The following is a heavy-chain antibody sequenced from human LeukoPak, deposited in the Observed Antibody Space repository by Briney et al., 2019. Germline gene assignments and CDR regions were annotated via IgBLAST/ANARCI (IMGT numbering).Heavy chain of an antibody. J-gene: IGHJ3*02. CDR2: ISSSGSTI. D-gene: IGHD7-27*01. V-gene: IGHV3-48*03. Sequence: GGSLRLSCAASGFTFSSYEMNWVRQAPGKGLEWVSYISSSGSTIYYADSVKGRFTISRDNAKNSLYLQMNSLRAEDTAVYYCAATNWGYAFYIWGQGTMVTVSS. CDR3: AATNWGYAFYI. CDR1: GFTFSSYE.